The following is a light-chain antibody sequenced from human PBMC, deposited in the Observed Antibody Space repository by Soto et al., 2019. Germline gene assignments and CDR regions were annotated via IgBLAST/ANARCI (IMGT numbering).Light chain of an antibody. V-gene: IGKV3-20*01. J-gene: IGKJ1*01. CDR1: HSVANNY. Sequence: IVLAQSPATLSLSPGERATISCRASHSVANNYLAWYQQKHGQAPRLIIFAASSRATGVPHRFSAGGSGTEFTLTISRVEPEDFAVYFCQQYGGSPPWTFGQGTKVDSK. CDR3: QQYGGSPPWT. CDR2: AAS.